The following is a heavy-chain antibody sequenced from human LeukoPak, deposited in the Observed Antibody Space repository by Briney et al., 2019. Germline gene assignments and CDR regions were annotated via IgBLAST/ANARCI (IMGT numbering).Heavy chain of an antibody. J-gene: IGHJ4*02. D-gene: IGHD5-12*01. CDR3: ARDLWDIVGTMVEY. V-gene: IGHV3-15*01. Sequence: GGSLRLSCAASGFTFSNAGMSWVRQAPGKGLEWVGRIKIIDDSGTIHYAARVKGRFTMSRDNSNSTLYLQMKSLRTEDTAVYYCARDLWDIVGTMVEYWGQGTLVTVSS. CDR2: IKIIDDSGTI. CDR1: GFTFSNAG.